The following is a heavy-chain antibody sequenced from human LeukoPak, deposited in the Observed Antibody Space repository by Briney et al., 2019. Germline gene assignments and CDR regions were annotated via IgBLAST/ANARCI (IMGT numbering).Heavy chain of an antibody. CDR1: GYTFTGYY. V-gene: IGHV1-2*04. CDR2: INPNSGGT. CDR3: ARGRGGDYFDY. J-gene: IGHJ4*02. D-gene: IGHD2-15*01. Sequence: ASVKVSCKASGYTFTGYYMHWVPQAPGQGLEWMGWINPNSGGTNYAQKFQGWVTMTRDTSISTAYMELSRLRSDDTAVYYCARGRGGDYFDYWSQGTLVTVSS.